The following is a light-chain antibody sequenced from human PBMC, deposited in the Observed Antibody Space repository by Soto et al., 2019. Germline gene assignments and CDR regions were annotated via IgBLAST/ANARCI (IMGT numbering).Light chain of an antibody. V-gene: IGKV3-20*01. CDR1: QSVSNKC. CDR2: GSS. Sequence: EVVLTQSPGTLSLSTGERATLSCRASQSVSNKCLAWYQQKPGQAPRLLIFGSSDRATGIPDRFSGSGSGTDFTLTISRLEPEDFAVYHCQQYGCSPPSTFGQGTKLEIK. J-gene: IGKJ2*01. CDR3: QQYGCSPPST.